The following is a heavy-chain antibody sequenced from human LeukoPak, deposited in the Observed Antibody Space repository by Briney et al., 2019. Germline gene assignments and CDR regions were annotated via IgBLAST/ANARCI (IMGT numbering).Heavy chain of an antibody. CDR3: AKRTTGDCSSTSCYAFDY. D-gene: IGHD2-2*03. J-gene: IGHJ4*02. V-gene: IGHV3-23*01. Sequence: GGSLRLSCAASGFTFSSCAMSWVRQAPGKGLEWVSAISSSGGSTYYADSVKGRFTIARDNSKNTLYLQMNSLRAEDTAVYYCAKRTTGDCSSTSCYAFDYWGQGTLVTVSS. CDR1: GFTFSSCA. CDR2: ISSSGGST.